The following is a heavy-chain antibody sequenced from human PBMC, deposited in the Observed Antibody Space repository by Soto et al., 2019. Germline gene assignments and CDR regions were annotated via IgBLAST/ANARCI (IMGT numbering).Heavy chain of an antibody. CDR3: ARDRDDYGSGNYYNRIDF. CDR1: GGFFSTYA. Sequence: QVQLVQSGAEVKKPGSSVKVSCKASGGFFSTYAISWLRQAPGQGLEWMGGIIHHFGTPNYAQRFQGRVTITADESTSTAYMELSRLTSEDTAVYYCARDRDDYGSGNYYNRIDFWGQGTLVTVSS. D-gene: IGHD3-10*01. V-gene: IGHV1-69*01. CDR2: IIHHFGTP. J-gene: IGHJ4*02.